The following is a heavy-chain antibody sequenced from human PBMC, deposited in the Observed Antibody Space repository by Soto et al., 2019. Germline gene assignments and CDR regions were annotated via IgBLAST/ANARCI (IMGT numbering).Heavy chain of an antibody. Sequence: QMPLVQSGPEVKKPGTSVKVSCKASGFTFTSSAMQWVRQARGQRLAWIGWIVVGSGNTNYAQKFQERVTITRDMSTSTAYMELSSLRSEDTAVYYWAADIVGATMEAFDIWGQGTMVTVSS. CDR3: AADIVGATMEAFDI. CDR1: GFTFTSSA. D-gene: IGHD1-26*01. V-gene: IGHV1-58*02. J-gene: IGHJ3*02. CDR2: IVVGSGNT.